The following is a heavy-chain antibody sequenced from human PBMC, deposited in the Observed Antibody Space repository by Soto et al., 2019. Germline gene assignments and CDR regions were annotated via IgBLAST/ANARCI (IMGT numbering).Heavy chain of an antibody. CDR2: ISSSSFSI. CDR3: ARKGWSNSCGVDV. J-gene: IGHJ6*02. CDR1: GFTFSSYS. D-gene: IGHD2-2*01. V-gene: IGHV3-21*02. Sequence: EVQLVESGGGLVKPGGSLRLSCAASGFTFSSYSMNWVRQAPGKGLEWVSSISSSSFSINYADSVKGRFSISRDNAQNSLHLQMNSLRAEVTAVYYCARKGWSNSCGVDVWGQGTTVNVSS.